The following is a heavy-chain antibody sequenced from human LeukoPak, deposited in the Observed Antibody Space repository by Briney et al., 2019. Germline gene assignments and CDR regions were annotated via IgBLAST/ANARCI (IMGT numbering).Heavy chain of an antibody. Sequence: KPSGTLSLTCAVSGGSISSSNWWSWVRQSPGKGLEWIGSIYYSGSTYYNPSLKSRVTISVDTSKNQFSLKLSSVTAADTAVYYCASYDISSSDIWGQGTMVTVSS. CDR3: ASYDISSSDI. D-gene: IGHD6-6*01. CDR1: GGSISSSNW. V-gene: IGHV4-4*02. J-gene: IGHJ3*02. CDR2: IYYSGST.